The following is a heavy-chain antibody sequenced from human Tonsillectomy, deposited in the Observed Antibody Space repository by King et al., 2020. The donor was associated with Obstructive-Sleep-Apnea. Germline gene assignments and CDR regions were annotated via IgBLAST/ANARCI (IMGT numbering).Heavy chain of an antibody. CDR2: IYPGDSDT. J-gene: IGHJ4*02. Sequence: VQLVESGAEVKKPGESLKISCKGSGYSFTSYWIGWVRQMPGKGLEWMGIIYPGDSDTKYSPSFQGQVTISAAKSISTSYVQWSSLKASDTGMYYLARPTLSYDFWSGYGYWGQGTLVTVSS. CDR1: GYSFTSYW. V-gene: IGHV5-51*01. D-gene: IGHD3-3*01. CDR3: ARPTLSYDFWSGYGY.